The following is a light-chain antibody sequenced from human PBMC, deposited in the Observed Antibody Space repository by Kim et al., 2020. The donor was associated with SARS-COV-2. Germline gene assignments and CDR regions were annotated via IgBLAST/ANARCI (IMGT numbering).Light chain of an antibody. V-gene: IGLV2-8*01. CDR1: SNDVGGYDF. Sequence: QSALTQPPSASGSPGQSVTISCTGTSNDVGGYDFVSWYQQHPGEAPKLIIYEVFKRPSGVPDRFSGSKSGNTASLTVSGLQAEDEADYYCQSYDSSLSGSVFGGGTQLTVL. J-gene: IGLJ2*01. CDR2: EVF. CDR3: QSYDSSLSGSV.